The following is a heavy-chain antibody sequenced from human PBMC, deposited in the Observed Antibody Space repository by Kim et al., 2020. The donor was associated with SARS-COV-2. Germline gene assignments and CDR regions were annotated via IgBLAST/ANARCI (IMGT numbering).Heavy chain of an antibody. CDR2: ISPRNGDT. CDR1: GYNFPSYG. CDR3: ARQSSSTSSHIQH. D-gene: IGHD6-6*01. V-gene: IGHV1-18*01. Sequence: ASVKVSCKTSGYNFPSYGISWVRQAPGQGLEWMGWISPRNGDTNYAHDLQGRVTMTTDTSTNTAYMELRSLRSDDTALYYCARQSSSTSSHIQHSAPGTL. J-gene: IGHJ1*01.